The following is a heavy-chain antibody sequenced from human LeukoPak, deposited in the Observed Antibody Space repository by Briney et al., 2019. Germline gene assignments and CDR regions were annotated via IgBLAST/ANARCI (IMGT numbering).Heavy chain of an antibody. Sequence: ASVKVSCKASGYTFTGDYMHWVRQAPGQGLEWMGWINPNSGGTNYAQKFQGRVTMTRDTSISTAYMELSRLRSDDTAVYYCARESSADLLRNWYFDLWGRGTLVTVSS. CDR2: INPNSGGT. CDR3: ARESSADLLRNWYFDL. CDR1: GYTFTGDY. V-gene: IGHV1-2*02. D-gene: IGHD2-15*01. J-gene: IGHJ2*01.